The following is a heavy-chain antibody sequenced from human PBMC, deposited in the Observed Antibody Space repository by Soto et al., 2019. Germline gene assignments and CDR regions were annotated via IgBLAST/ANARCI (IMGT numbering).Heavy chain of an antibody. Sequence: ESGGGLVQPGGSLRLSCAASGFTFSSYEMNWVRQAPGKGLEWVSYISSSGSTIYYADSVKGRFTISRDNAKNSLYLQMNSLRAEDTAVYYCARSYYDFWSGSYYNTLPDYWGQGTLVTVSS. CDR2: ISSSGSTI. D-gene: IGHD3-3*01. J-gene: IGHJ4*02. CDR3: ARSYYDFWSGSYYNTLPDY. CDR1: GFTFSSYE. V-gene: IGHV3-48*03.